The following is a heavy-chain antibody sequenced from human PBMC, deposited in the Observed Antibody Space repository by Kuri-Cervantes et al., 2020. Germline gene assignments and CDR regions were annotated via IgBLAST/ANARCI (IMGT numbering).Heavy chain of an antibody. CDR1: GFTFSSYS. Sequence: GGSLRLSCAASGFTFSSYSMNWVRQAPGKGLEWVSYISPSGSSIYYADSVKGRFTISRDNSKNTLYLQMNSLRAEDTAVYYCARAVGDRDAFDIWGQGTMVT. J-gene: IGHJ3*02. V-gene: IGHV3-48*01. CDR2: ISPSGSSI. D-gene: IGHD2-21*02. CDR3: ARAVGDRDAFDI.